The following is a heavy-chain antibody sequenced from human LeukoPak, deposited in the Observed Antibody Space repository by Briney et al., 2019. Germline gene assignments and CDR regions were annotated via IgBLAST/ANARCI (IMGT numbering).Heavy chain of an antibody. CDR1: GGYISNYY. J-gene: IGHJ4*02. CDR3: ARRGYASGSFGY. CDR2: IYNSGST. D-gene: IGHD3-10*01. Sequence: SETLSLTCTVSGGYISNYYWSWIRLPAGKGLEWIGRIYNSGSTNYNPSLKSRVTISVDTSKNQFSLRLSFVTAADTAVYYCARRGYASGSFGYWGQGTLVTVSS. V-gene: IGHV4-4*07.